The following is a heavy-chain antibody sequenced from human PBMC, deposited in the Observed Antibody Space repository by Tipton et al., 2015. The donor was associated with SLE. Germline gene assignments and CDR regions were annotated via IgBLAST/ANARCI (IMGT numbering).Heavy chain of an antibody. CDR1: GASISNFH. D-gene: IGHD5-12*01. Sequence: TLSLTCTVSGASISNFHWSWIRPSALPGLEWIGRSLTSGITNVNPSLKTRVTMSLDTSENQFSLKLSSVTAADTAVYYCARVISEYSGYDFSYYFDHWGQGAMVTVSS. V-gene: IGHV4-4*07. J-gene: IGHJ4*02. CDR3: ARVISEYSGYDFSYYFDH. CDR2: SLTSGIT.